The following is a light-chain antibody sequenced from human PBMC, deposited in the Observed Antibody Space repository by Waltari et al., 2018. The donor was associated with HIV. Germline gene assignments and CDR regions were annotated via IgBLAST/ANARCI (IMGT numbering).Light chain of an antibody. CDR1: SRDVGRYDY. J-gene: IGLJ2*01. Sequence: QSALTQPPSASGSPGQSVTISCTGTSRDVGRYDYVSWYQQHPGKAPKPRIYEVNKRPSGVPDRFSGSKSGNTASLTVSGLQAEDEAEYYCTSYAGINPVAFGGGTNLTVL. CDR3: TSYAGINPVA. CDR2: EVN. V-gene: IGLV2-8*01.